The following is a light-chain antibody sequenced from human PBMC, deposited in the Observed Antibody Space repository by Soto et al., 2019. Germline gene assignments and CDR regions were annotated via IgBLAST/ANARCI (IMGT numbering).Light chain of an antibody. Sequence: QSVLTQPPSGYGAPGQRGTISCTGSSANIGAAYNVEWYQQLPGTAPKLLIYGNNNRPSGVPARFSGSKSGTSASLAIAGLQAEDEGDYYCQSYDGSQSGSGFGTGTNLTVL. J-gene: IGLJ1*01. CDR1: SANIGAAYN. CDR2: GNN. CDR3: QSYDGSQSGSG. V-gene: IGLV1-40*01.